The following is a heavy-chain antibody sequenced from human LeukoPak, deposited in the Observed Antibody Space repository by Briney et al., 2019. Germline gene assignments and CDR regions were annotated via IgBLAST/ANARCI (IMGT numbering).Heavy chain of an antibody. J-gene: IGHJ4*02. D-gene: IGHD3-10*01. Sequence: GGSLRLSCVVSGITLSNYGMSWVRQAPGKGLEWVSGISGSGGGTNYADSVKGRFTISRDNSKNTLYLQMSSLRAEDTAVYFCARRGIVIRAVILIGFHTEAYYFDYWGQGTLVTVSS. CDR2: ISGSGGGT. V-gene: IGHV3-23*01. CDR1: GITLSNYG. CDR3: ARRGIVIRAVILIGFHTEAYYFDY.